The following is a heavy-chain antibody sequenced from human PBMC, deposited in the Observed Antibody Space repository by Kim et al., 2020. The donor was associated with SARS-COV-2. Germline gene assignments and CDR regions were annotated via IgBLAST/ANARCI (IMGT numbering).Heavy chain of an antibody. Sequence: GGSLRLSCVASGFTFSSSGMHWVRQAPGKGLEWVSLITCDGSNKYYADSVKGRFIITRDTPKNTLYLQLNNLRADDTAVYYCAGYDYVWGNHIDYLTHWGQGTLVTASS. J-gene: IGHJ4*02. CDR3: AGYDYVWGNHIDYLTH. D-gene: IGHD3-16*01. CDR2: ITCDGSNK. CDR1: GFTFSSSG. V-gene: IGHV3-30*03.